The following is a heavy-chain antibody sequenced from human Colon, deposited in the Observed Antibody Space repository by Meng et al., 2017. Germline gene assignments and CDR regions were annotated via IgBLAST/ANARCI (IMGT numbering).Heavy chain of an antibody. Sequence: VGLGGWGGAGVRPGMARRLSCAASGFIFSNYGMHWVRQAPGKGLEWVAVIWYDGSNKYYVDSVKGRFTISRDKSNNTLYLQMNSLRAEDTAVYYCVRESVPGNRRFDYWGQGTLVTVSS. V-gene: IGHV3-33*01. CDR3: VRESVPGNRRFDY. CDR2: IWYDGSNK. D-gene: IGHD6-19*01. J-gene: IGHJ4*02. CDR1: GFIFSNYG.